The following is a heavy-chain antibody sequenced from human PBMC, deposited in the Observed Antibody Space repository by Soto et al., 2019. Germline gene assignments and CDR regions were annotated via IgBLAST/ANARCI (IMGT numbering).Heavy chain of an antibody. D-gene: IGHD2-2*01. CDR1: GFTLSDYY. J-gene: IGHJ4*02. CDR3: ARVPDCSSSGCYSYFDI. V-gene: IGHV3-74*01. CDR2: ISNDGSNT. Sequence: EVQLVESGGGLVQPGGSLRLSCAASGFTLSDYYMHWARQAPGKGLVWVSRISNDGSNTDYAESVKGRFTISRDNAKNTMHLQMNSLRAEDTAVYYCARVPDCSSSGCYSYFDIWGQGTLVTVSS.